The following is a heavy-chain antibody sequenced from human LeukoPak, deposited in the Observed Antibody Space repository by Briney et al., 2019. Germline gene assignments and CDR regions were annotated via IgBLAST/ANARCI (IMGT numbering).Heavy chain of an antibody. V-gene: IGHV3-30-3*01. D-gene: IGHD2-21*01. CDR2: ISYDGSNK. CDR1: GFTFSSYA. J-gene: IGHJ4*02. CDR3: AKGYCGGDCPFDY. Sequence: PGRSLRLSCAASGFTFSSYAMHWVRQAPGKGLEWVAIISYDGSNKYYADSVKDRFTISRDKSKNTLYLQMNSLRAEDTAVYYCAKGYCGGDCPFDYWGQGTLVTVSS.